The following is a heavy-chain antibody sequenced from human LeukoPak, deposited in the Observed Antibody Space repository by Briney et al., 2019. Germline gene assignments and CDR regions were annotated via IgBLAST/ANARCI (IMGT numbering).Heavy chain of an antibody. CDR1: GFTFSSYA. V-gene: IGHV3-23*01. D-gene: IGHD6-19*01. CDR2: ISGSGGST. J-gene: IGHJ4*02. Sequence: GGSLGLSCAASGFTFSSYAMSWVRQAPGRGLEWVSAISGSGGSTYYADSVKGRFTISRDNSKNTLYLQMNSLRAEDTAVYYCAKDPRIAVAGYVDYWGQGTLVTVSS. CDR3: AKDPRIAVAGYVDY.